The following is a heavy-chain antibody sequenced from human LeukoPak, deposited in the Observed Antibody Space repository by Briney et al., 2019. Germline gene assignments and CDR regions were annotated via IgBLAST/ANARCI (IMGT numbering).Heavy chain of an antibody. Sequence: GGSLRLSCAASGFTVSSNYMSWVRQAPGKGLEWVSVIYSGGSTYYADSVKGRFTISRDNSKNTLYLQMNSLRAEDTAVYYCASTSGSYLHWFDPWGQGTLVTVSS. D-gene: IGHD3-10*01. CDR1: GFTVSSNY. J-gene: IGHJ5*02. V-gene: IGHV3-66*01. CDR3: ASTSGSYLHWFDP. CDR2: IYSGGST.